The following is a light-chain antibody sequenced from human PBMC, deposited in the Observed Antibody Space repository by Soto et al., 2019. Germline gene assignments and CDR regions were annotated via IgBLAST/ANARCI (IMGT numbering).Light chain of an antibody. J-gene: IGKJ4*01. CDR2: GAS. CDR1: QSVGSS. V-gene: IGKV3-15*01. CDR3: QQYNSLPLT. Sequence: EIVMTQSPATLSVSPGERATLSCRASQSVGSSLAWYQRKPGQAPRLLIYGASTRATCIPATFSGSGSGTEFTLTISSLQSEDFAVYYCQQYNSLPLTFGGGTKVDIK.